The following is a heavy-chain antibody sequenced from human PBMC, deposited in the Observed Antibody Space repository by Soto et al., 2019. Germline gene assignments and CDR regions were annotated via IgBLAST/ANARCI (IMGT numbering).Heavy chain of an antibody. CDR1: GFTFSNAW. D-gene: IGHD2-21*02. Sequence: GGSLRLSCAASGFTFSNAWMNWVRQAPGKGLEWVGRIKSKTDGGTTDYAAPVKGRFTISRDDSKNTLYLQMNSLKTEDTAVYYCTTSAYCGGDCGGHNAFDIWGQGTMVTVSS. V-gene: IGHV3-15*07. J-gene: IGHJ3*02. CDR3: TTSAYCGGDCGGHNAFDI. CDR2: IKSKTDGGTT.